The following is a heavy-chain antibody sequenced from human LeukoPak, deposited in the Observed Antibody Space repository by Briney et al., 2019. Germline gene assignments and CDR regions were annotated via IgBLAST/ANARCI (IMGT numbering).Heavy chain of an antibody. D-gene: IGHD3-22*01. Sequence: GASVKVSCKASGYTFTSYDINWVRQATGQGLEWMGWMNPNSGNTGYAQKFQGRVTMTRNTSISTAYMELSSLRSEDTAVYYCARAPSPYLFWPFYYDSSGYYSHDAFDIWGRGTMVTVSS. CDR3: ARAPSPYLFWPFYYDSSGYYSHDAFDI. V-gene: IGHV1-8*01. J-gene: IGHJ3*02. CDR1: GYTFTSYD. CDR2: MNPNSGNT.